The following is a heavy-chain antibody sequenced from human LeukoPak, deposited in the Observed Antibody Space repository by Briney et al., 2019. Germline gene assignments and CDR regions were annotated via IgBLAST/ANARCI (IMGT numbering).Heavy chain of an antibody. J-gene: IGHJ5*02. CDR3: ARRSLTDWFDP. CDR1: GGSISSSSYY. V-gene: IGHV4-39*01. CDR2: IYYSGST. Sequence: SETLSLTCTVSGGSISSSSYYWGWIRQSPGKGLEWIGSIYYSGSTYYNPSLMSPVTMSVDTSKNQFSLSLSSVTAADTAIYYCARRSLTDWFDPWGQGTLVTVSS.